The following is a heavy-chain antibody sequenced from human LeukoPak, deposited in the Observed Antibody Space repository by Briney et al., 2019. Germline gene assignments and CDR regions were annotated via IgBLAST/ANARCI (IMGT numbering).Heavy chain of an antibody. J-gene: IGHJ6*03. CDR1: GFTFSSYW. Sequence: PGGSLRLSCAASGFTFSSYWMHWVRQAPGKGLVWVSRINADGSTTDYADSVEGRFTISRDNAKNTLYLQMNCLRAEDTAVYYCARNYGSGSMDVWGKGTTVTVSS. D-gene: IGHD3-10*01. CDR2: INADGSTT. V-gene: IGHV3-74*01. CDR3: ARNYGSGSMDV.